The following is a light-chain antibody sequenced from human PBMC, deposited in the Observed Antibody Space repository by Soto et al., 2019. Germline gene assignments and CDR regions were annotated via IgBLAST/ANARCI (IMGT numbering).Light chain of an antibody. V-gene: IGLV2-23*02. Sequence: QSALTQPASVSGSPGQSITISCTGTSSDVGGYDLVSWYQQHPGKAPKLMIFEDTARPSGISNRFSGSKSGDTASLTISRLQAEDEAHYYCCSYAGSRTFVFGGGTKVTV. CDR3: CSYAGSRTFV. CDR2: EDT. CDR1: SSDVGGYDL. J-gene: IGLJ3*02.